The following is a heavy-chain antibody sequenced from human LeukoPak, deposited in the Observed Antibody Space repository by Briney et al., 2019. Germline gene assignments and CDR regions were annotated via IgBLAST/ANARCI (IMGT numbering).Heavy chain of an antibody. Sequence: GGSLRLSCAASGFTFSSYWMHWVRQAPGKGLVWVSRINTDGSSTSYADSVKGRFTISRDNSKNTLYLQMNSLRAEDTAVYYCAKAISPSFIVVVPAAQTLDYWGQGTLVTVSS. D-gene: IGHD2-2*01. V-gene: IGHV3-74*01. J-gene: IGHJ4*02. CDR2: INTDGSST. CDR3: AKAISPSFIVVVPAAQTLDY. CDR1: GFTFSSYW.